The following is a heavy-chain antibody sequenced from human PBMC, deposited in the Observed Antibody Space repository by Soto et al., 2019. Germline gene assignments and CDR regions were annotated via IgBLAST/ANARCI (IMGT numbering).Heavy chain of an antibody. V-gene: IGHV4-31*03. J-gene: IGHJ4*02. D-gene: IGHD3-3*01. CDR1: GGSISSGGYY. Sequence: SETLSLTCTVSGGSISSGGYYWSWIRQHPGKGLEWIGYIYYSGSTDYNPSLKSRVTISVDTSKNQFSLKLSSVTAADTAVYYCARINNYDFWSGYYTSPIDYWGQGTLVTVSS. CDR2: IYYSGST. CDR3: ARINNYDFWSGYYTSPIDY.